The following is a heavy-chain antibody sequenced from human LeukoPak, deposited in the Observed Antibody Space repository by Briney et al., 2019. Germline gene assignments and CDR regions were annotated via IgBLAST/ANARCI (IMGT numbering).Heavy chain of an antibody. J-gene: IGHJ3*02. Sequence: SETLSLTCTVSGGSISTYYWSWIRQPPGKGLEWIGYIYYTGSTNYNPSLKSRVTISVDTSKNQFSLKLSSVTAADTALYYCARGLGYCSSISCYQAFDIWGQGTMVTVSS. D-gene: IGHD2-2*01. CDR1: GGSISTYY. CDR2: IYYTGST. V-gene: IGHV4-59*01. CDR3: ARGLGYCSSISCYQAFDI.